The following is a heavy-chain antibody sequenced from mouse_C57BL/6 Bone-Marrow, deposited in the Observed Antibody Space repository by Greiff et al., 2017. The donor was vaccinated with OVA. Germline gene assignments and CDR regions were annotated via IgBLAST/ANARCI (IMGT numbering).Heavy chain of an antibody. J-gene: IGHJ4*01. CDR3: AIGNRGYYAMDD. V-gene: IGHV1-26*01. D-gene: IGHD2-1*01. Sequence: EVKLQQSGPELVKPGASVKISCKASGYTFTDYYMNWVKQSHGKSLEWIGDINPNNGGTSYNQKFKGKATLTVDKSSSTAYMELRSLTSEDSAVYYCAIGNRGYYAMDDWGQGTSVTVSS. CDR1: GYTFTDYY. CDR2: INPNNGGT.